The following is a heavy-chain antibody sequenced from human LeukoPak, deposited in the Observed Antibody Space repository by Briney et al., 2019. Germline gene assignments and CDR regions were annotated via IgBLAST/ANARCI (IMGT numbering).Heavy chain of an antibody. Sequence: GASVKVSCKASGYTFTSYYMHWVRQAPGQGREWMGIINPSGGSTSYAQKFQGRVTMTRDTSTSTVYMELSSLRSEDTAVYYCARASVYGSGTYYYYYGMDVWGQGTTVTVSS. CDR2: INPSGGST. J-gene: IGHJ6*02. CDR3: ARASVYGSGTYYYYYGMDV. CDR1: GYTFTSYY. D-gene: IGHD3-10*01. V-gene: IGHV1-46*01.